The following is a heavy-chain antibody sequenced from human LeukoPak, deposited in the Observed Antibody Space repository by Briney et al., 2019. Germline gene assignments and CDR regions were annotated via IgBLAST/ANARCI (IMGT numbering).Heavy chain of an antibody. CDR1: GGSINRYY. CDR2: IHDTGST. V-gene: IGHV4-59*01. CDR3: ARDSFGSGWYAL. J-gene: IGHJ2*01. Sequence: KPSETLSLTCTVSGGSINRYYWIWIRQPPGKGLEWIGYIHDTGSTKNNPSLRSRVTISVDPSKNQVSLKMRFVTAADTAVYFCARDSFGSGWYALWGRGTLVTVSS. D-gene: IGHD6-19*01.